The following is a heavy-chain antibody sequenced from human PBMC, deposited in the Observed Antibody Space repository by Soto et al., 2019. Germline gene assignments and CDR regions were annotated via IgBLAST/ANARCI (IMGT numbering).Heavy chain of an antibody. Sequence: QVQLVQSGAEVKKPGSSVKVSCKASGGTFSSYAISWVRQAPGQGLEWMGGIIPIFGTANYAQKFQGRVTITADKSTSTAYRELSSLRSEDTAVYYCARAWDIGQQRYYFDYWGQGALVTVSS. J-gene: IGHJ4*02. D-gene: IGHD2-15*01. V-gene: IGHV1-69*06. CDR1: GGTFSSYA. CDR3: ARAWDIGQQRYYFDY. CDR2: IIPIFGTA.